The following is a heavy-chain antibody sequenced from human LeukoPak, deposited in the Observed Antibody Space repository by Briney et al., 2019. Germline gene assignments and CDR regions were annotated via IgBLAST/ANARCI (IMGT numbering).Heavy chain of an antibody. J-gene: IGHJ4*02. V-gene: IGHV3-23*01. Sequence: GGSLSLSCAASELTLSRYAMRWVRQAPGKGLEWVSASSRSGGSTSYAASVKGWFTISRDKSTNTPYLQMNSLRAEHTAVYYCAKGRTAMGGIFDYWGQGTLVTVSS. D-gene: IGHD5-18*01. CDR1: ELTLSRYA. CDR2: SSRSGGST. CDR3: AKGRTAMGGIFDY.